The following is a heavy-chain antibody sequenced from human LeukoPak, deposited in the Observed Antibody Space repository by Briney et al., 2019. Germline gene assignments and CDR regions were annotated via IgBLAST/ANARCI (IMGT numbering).Heavy chain of an antibody. Sequence: PGRSLRLSCAASGFTFTNYGMHWVRQAPGKGLEWVAIIWYDGSNKYYADSVKGRFTISRDNSKNTLYLQMNSLRAEDTAVYYCARVSDEENRRDGYNFPLDNWGQGTLVIVSS. J-gene: IGHJ4*02. CDR2: IWYDGSNK. V-gene: IGHV3-33*01. CDR1: GFTFTNYG. CDR3: ARVSDEENRRDGYNFPLDN. D-gene: IGHD5-24*01.